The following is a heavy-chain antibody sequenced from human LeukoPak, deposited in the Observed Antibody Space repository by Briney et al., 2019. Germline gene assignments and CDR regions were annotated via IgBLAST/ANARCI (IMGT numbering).Heavy chain of an antibody. D-gene: IGHD2-15*01. J-gene: IGHJ4*02. CDR1: GGSFSGYY. CDR2: INHSGST. Sequence: PSETLSLTCAVYGGSFSGYYGSWIRQPPGKGLEWIGEINHSGSTNYNPSLKSRVTISVDTSKNQFSVKLSSVTAADTAVYYCARFSRSAGPDYWGQGTLVTVSS. CDR3: ARFSRSAGPDY. V-gene: IGHV4-34*01.